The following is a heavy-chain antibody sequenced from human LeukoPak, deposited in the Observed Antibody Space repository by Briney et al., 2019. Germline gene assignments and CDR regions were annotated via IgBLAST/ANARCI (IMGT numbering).Heavy chain of an antibody. Sequence: GASVKVSCKGSGYTFSDYGISWVRQAPGQGLEWMGWIIAYNGNTKYAQKFQGRITLTTDTSTSTAYMELRSLRSDDTAVYYCARAAAAGTAHFDYWGQGTLVTVSS. D-gene: IGHD6-13*01. V-gene: IGHV1-18*01. J-gene: IGHJ4*02. CDR2: IIAYNGNT. CDR1: GYTFSDYG. CDR3: ARAAAAGTAHFDY.